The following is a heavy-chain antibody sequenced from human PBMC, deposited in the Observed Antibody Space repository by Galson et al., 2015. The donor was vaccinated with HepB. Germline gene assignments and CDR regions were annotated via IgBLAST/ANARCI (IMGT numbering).Heavy chain of an antibody. CDR3: TSAYGDYADH. V-gene: IGHV3-15*01. J-gene: IGHJ4*02. D-gene: IGHD4-17*01. Sequence: SLRLSCAGSGFSFNNVWMSWVRQAPGKGLEWLGRIKTRSDGGTTHYGAPVRGRFTISRDDSTSTVYLQMNNLKTEDTAVYHCTSAYGDYADHWGQGTLVTVSS. CDR1: GFSFNNVW. CDR2: IKTRSDGGTT.